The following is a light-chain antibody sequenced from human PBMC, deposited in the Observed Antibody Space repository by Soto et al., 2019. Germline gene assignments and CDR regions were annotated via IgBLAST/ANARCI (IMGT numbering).Light chain of an antibody. Sequence: QSVLTQPASVSGSPGQSITISCTGTSSDVGGYNYVSWYQQHPGKAPKLMIYEVSNWPSGVSSRFSGSKSGNTASLTISGPQAEDEADYYCSSYTSSSTLVFGTGTKLTVL. V-gene: IGLV2-14*01. CDR2: EVS. CDR3: SSYTSSSTLV. CDR1: SSDVGGYNY. J-gene: IGLJ1*01.